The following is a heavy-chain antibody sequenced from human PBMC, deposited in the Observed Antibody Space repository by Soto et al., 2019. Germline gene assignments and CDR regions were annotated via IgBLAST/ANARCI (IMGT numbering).Heavy chain of an antibody. J-gene: IGHJ4*02. D-gene: IGHD5-18*01. CDR2: IYSGGSA. CDR1: GFTVSSNY. CDR3: ARHGYSYGGGYFDY. Sequence: EVQLVESGGGLVQPGGSLRLSCAASGFTVSSNYMSWVRQAPGKGLEWVSVIYSGGSAYYADSVKGRFTISRDNSKNTLYPQMNILRAEDTAVYYCARHGYSYGGGYFDYWGQGTLVTVSS. V-gene: IGHV3-66*04.